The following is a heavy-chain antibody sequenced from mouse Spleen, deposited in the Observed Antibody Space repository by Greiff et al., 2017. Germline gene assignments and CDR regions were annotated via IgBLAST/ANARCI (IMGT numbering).Heavy chain of an antibody. CDR3: ARDDDGYYLFAY. J-gene: IGHJ3*01. V-gene: IGHV1-64*01. CDR2: IHPNSGST. D-gene: IGHD2-3*01. CDR1: GYTFTSYW. Sequence: QVQLQQPGAELVKPGASVKLSCKASGYTFTSYWMHWVKQRPGQGLEWIGMIHPNSGSTNYNEKFKSKATLTVDKSSSTAYMQLSSLTSEDSAVYYCARDDDGYYLFAYWGQGTLVTVSA.